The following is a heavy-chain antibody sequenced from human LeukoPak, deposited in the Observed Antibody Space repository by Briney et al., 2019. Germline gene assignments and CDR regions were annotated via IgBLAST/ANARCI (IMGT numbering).Heavy chain of an antibody. D-gene: IGHD1-26*01. CDR3: ARDEGGESVG. V-gene: IGHV3-48*04. J-gene: IGHJ4*02. CDR1: GFTFSSYS. Sequence: PGGSLRLSCAASGFTFSSYSMTSVRQAPGKGLEWVSYISSSSSTIYYADSVKGRFTIYRDNAKNSLYLQMNSLRAEDTAVYYCARDEGGESVGWGQGALVTVSS. CDR2: ISSSSSTI.